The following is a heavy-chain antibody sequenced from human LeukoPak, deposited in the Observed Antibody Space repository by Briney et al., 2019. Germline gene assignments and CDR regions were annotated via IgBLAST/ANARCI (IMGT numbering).Heavy chain of an antibody. CDR3: ARDVAARPLHYFDY. D-gene: IGHD6-6*01. CDR2: IIAYNGNT. J-gene: IGHJ4*02. Sequence: ASVKVSCKASGYTFTSYGISWVRQAPGQGLEWMGWIIAYNGNTNYAQKLQGRVTMTTDTSTSTAYMELRSLRSDDTAVYYCARDVAARPLHYFDYWGQGTLVTVSS. CDR1: GYTFTSYG. V-gene: IGHV1-18*01.